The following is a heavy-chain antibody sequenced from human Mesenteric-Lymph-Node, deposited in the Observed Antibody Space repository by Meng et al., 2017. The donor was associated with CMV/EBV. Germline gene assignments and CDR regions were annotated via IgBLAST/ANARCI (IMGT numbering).Heavy chain of an antibody. CDR2: IIPIFGTA. J-gene: IGHJ4*02. V-gene: IGHV1-69*06. CDR3: ARWVSRFGEFLPSG. D-gene: IGHD3-10*01. Sequence: KAAGGTFSTYAISWLREAPGQGLVWMGAIIPIFGTATYAQKFQGRVTITADKYTSTVYMDLSSLRSEDTAVYYCARWVSRFGEFLPSGWGRATLVTVSS. CDR1: GGTFSTYA.